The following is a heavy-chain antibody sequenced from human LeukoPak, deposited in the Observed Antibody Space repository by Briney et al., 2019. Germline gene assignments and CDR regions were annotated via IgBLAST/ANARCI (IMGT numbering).Heavy chain of an antibody. J-gene: IGHJ4*02. CDR2: IYYSGST. CDR3: ASSYSSSLTRKFDY. V-gene: IGHV4-31*03. CDR1: GGSISSGGYY. Sequence: SETLSLTCTVSGGSISSGGYYWSWIRQHPGKGLEWIGYIYYSGSTYYNPSLKSRVTISVDTSKNQFSLKLSSVTAADTAVYYCASSYSSSLTRKFDYRGQGTLVTVSS. D-gene: IGHD6-13*01.